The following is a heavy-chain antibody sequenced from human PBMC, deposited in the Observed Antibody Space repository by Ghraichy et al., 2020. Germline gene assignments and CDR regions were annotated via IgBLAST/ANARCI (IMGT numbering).Heavy chain of an antibody. CDR3: ARAAAAGTSYAFDI. D-gene: IGHD6-13*01. J-gene: IGHJ3*02. CDR2: IYYSGST. V-gene: IGHV4-31*03. CDR1: GGSISSGGYY. Sequence: SETLSLTCTVSGGSISSGGYYWSWIRQHPGKGLEWIGYIYYSGSTYYNPSLKSRVTISVDTSKNQFSLKLSSVTAADTAVYYCARAAAAGTSYAFDIWGQGTMVTVSS.